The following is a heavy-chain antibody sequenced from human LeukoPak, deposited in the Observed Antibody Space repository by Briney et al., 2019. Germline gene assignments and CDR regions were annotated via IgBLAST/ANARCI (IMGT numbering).Heavy chain of an antibody. V-gene: IGHV1-69*13. CDR1: GGTFSSYA. J-gene: IGHJ6*02. CDR3: ARAKSGGYSSSWYLPYYYYGMDV. Sequence: SVKVSCKASGGTFSSYAISWVRQAPGQGLEWMGGIIPIFGTANYAQKFQGRVTITADESTSTAYMELSSPRSEDTAVYYCARAKSGGYSSSWYLPYYYYGMDVWGQGTTVTVSS. CDR2: IIPIFGTA. D-gene: IGHD6-13*01.